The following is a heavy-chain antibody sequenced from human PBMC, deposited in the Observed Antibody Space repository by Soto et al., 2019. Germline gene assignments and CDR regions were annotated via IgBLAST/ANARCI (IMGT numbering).Heavy chain of an antibody. CDR1: GYSFTDYH. J-gene: IGHJ6*02. V-gene: IGHV1-2*04. CDR3: ARGDSTDCSNGVCSFFYNHDMDV. D-gene: IGHD2-8*01. CDR2: INPKSGGT. Sequence: ASVKVSCKASGYSFTDYHIHWVRQAPGQGLEWLGRINPKSGGTSTAQKFQGWVTMTTDTSISAASMELTRLTSDDTAIYYCARGDSTDCSNGVCSFFYNHDMDVWGQGTTVTVSS.